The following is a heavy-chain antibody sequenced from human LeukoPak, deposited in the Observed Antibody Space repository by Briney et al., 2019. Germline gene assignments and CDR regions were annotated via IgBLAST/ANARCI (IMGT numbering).Heavy chain of an antibody. V-gene: IGHV1-18*01. D-gene: IGHD1-7*01. Sequence: ASVKVSCKASGYTFTSYGISWVRQAPGQVLEWMGWISAYNGNTNYAQKLQGRVTMTTDTSTSTAYMELRSLRSDDTAVYYCARDRKLELRATPFDYWGQGTLVTVSS. CDR3: ARDRKLELRATPFDY. CDR1: GYTFTSYG. J-gene: IGHJ4*02. CDR2: ISAYNGNT.